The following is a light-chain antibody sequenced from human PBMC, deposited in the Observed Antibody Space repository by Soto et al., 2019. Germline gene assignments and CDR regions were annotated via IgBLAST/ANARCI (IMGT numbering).Light chain of an antibody. CDR2: GNS. J-gene: IGLJ1*01. V-gene: IGLV1-40*01. CDR1: SSNIGAGYD. CDR3: QSYDSSLSGSYV. Sequence: QSVLTQPPSVSGAPGQRVTISCTGSSSNIGAGYDVRWYQQLPGTAPKLLIYGNSNRPSGVPDRFSGSKSGTSASLAITGLQAEDEADYYCQSYDSSLSGSYVFGTGTKV.